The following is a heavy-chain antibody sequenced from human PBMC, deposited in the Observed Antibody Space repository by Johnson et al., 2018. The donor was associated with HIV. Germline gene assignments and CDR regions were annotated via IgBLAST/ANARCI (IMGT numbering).Heavy chain of an antibody. V-gene: IGHV3-20*04. CDR2: INWNGDSP. Sequence: VQLVESGGGLVQPGGSLRLSCGASAFTFSSNDMKWVRQAPGKGLEWISGINWNGDSPGYADSVKGRFTISRDNAKNSLYLQMNSLRAEDTALYYCARRGGSGWSAFDIWGQGTMVTVSS. CDR3: ARRGGSGWSAFDI. J-gene: IGHJ3*02. D-gene: IGHD6-19*01. CDR1: AFTFSSND.